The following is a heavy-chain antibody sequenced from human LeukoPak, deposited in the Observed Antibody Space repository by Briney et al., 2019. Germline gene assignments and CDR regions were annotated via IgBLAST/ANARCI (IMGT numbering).Heavy chain of an antibody. CDR2: ISSSSSYI. CDR1: GFTFSDYY. CDR3: ARDTVTPPPIWYFDL. J-gene: IGHJ2*01. V-gene: IGHV3-11*06. D-gene: IGHD4-17*01. Sequence: PGGSLRLSSAASGFTFSDYYMSWIRQAPGKGLEWVSYISSSSSYINYADSVKGRFTISRDNAKNSLYLQMNSLRAEDTAVYYCARDTVTPPPIWYFDLWGRGTLVTVSS.